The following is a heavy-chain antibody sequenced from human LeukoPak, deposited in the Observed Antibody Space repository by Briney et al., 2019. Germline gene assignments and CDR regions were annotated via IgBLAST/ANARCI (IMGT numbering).Heavy chain of an antibody. CDR1: GGSISSSSYY. Sequence: SETLSLTCTASGGSISSSSYYWGWIRQPPGKGLEWIGSIYYSGSTYYNPSLKSRVTISVDTSKNQFSLKLSSVTAADTAVYYCARTLIVVAAKVQYFDYWGQGTLVTVSS. V-gene: IGHV4-39*01. D-gene: IGHD2-15*01. CDR2: IYYSGST. J-gene: IGHJ4*02. CDR3: ARTLIVVAAKVQYFDY.